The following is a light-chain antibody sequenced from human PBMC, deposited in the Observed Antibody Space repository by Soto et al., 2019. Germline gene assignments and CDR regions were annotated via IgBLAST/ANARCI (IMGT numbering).Light chain of an antibody. Sequence: DIQMTQSPSSLSASVGDRVTITCLASQSISTNLNWYQQKPGKAPKLLIYAASTLQSGVPSTFSGSGSGTDFTLTISSLQPEDFATYFCQQCYGTPLTFGGGTKVDI. V-gene: IGKV1-39*01. CDR1: QSISTN. J-gene: IGKJ4*01. CDR2: AAS. CDR3: QQCYGTPLT.